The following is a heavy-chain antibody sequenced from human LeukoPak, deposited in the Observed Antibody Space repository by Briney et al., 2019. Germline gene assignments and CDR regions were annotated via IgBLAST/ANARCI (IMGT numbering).Heavy chain of an antibody. CDR2: ISSSGTI. Sequence: SETLSLTCTVSGAFISDHYWSWILQSPGKGLEWIVYISSSGTIRYNPSLESRVAISVDTSKNQVSLQLRSVTAADTAVYYCARGSPEYRTSGFDYWGQGTLVTVSS. CDR3: ARGSPEYRTSGFDY. J-gene: IGHJ4*02. V-gene: IGHV4-59*11. D-gene: IGHD6-6*01. CDR1: GAFISDHY.